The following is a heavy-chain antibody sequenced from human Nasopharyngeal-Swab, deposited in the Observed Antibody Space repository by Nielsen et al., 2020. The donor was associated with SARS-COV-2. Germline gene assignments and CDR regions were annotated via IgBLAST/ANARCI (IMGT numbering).Heavy chain of an antibody. CDR1: GLPFNNYA. Sequence: GGSLRLSCAVSGLPFNNYAVTWVRQAPGKGLEWVSIISSSGTDTYYADYVKGRFTISRDNSKNTLYPQMNSLRAEDSAIYYCAKSRGDTTMAHYYYYLDVWGKGTTVTVSS. CDR2: ISSSGTDT. CDR3: AKSRGDTTMAHYYYYLDV. J-gene: IGHJ6*03. V-gene: IGHV3-23*01. D-gene: IGHD5-24*01.